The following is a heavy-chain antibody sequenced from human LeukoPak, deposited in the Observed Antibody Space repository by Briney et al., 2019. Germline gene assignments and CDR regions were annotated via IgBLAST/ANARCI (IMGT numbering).Heavy chain of an antibody. V-gene: IGHV1-8*02. CDR3: ARRRGYSHHPDDWYFDF. Sequence: ASVKVSCKASGYTFTSYGISWVRQAPGQGLEWMGWMNPNSGNTGSAQNFQGRVTMTRDTSITTAYMELSSLRSEDTAVYYCARRRGYSHHPDDWYFDFWGRGTLVTVSS. CDR2: MNPNSGNT. J-gene: IGHJ2*01. D-gene: IGHD5-18*01. CDR1: GYTFTSYG.